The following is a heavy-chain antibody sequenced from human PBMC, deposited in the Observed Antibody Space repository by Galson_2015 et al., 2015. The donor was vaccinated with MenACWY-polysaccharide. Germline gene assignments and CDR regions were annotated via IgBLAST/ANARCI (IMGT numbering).Heavy chain of an antibody. V-gene: IGHV3-74*01. D-gene: IGHD2-15*01. CDR2: INADGSAT. J-gene: IGHJ5*02. CDR1: GFSFSTYW. CDR3: TKAGAKYCRGSSCYFNWFDP. Sequence: LRLSCAASGFSFSTYWMHWVRHAPGKGLVWVSRINADGSATDYADSVRGRFTISRDNAKNTLYLEMNSLRAEDTAVYYCTKAGAKYCRGSSCYFNWFDPWGQG.